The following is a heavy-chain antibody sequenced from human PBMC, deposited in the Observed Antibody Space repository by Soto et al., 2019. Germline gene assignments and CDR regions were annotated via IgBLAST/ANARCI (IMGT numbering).Heavy chain of an antibody. CDR1: GFTFSIYT. V-gene: IGHV3-48*02. CDR2: LSSSGPTI. Sequence: EVQLVESGGALVQPGGSLRLSCKTSGFTFSIYTMNWFRQAPEKGLEWVSSLSSSGPTIYYADSLKGRFTISRDNAKDSLYLQMNSLRDEDTAVYYCARGLAGFGPYWYLDLWGRGTLVTVSS. D-gene: IGHD3-16*01. CDR3: ARGLAGFGPYWYLDL. J-gene: IGHJ2*01.